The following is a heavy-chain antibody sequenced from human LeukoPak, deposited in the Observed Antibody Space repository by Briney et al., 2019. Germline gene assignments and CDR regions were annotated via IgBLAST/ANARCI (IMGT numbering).Heavy chain of an antibody. CDR3: TRGSSGSYGVLDY. CDR2: IRSKAYGGTT. CDR1: GFTFGDYA. V-gene: IGHV3-49*04. J-gene: IGHJ4*02. Sequence: GGSLRLSCTASGFTFGDYAMSWVRQAPGKGLEWVGFIRSKAYGGTTEYAASVKGRFTISRDDSKSIAYLQMNSLKTEDTAVYYCTRGSSGSYGVLDYWGQGTLVTVSS. D-gene: IGHD1-26*01.